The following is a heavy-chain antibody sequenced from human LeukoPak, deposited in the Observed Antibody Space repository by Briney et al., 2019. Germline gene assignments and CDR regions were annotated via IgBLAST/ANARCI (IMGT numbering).Heavy chain of an antibody. CDR2: ISGGGGAT. Sequence: PGGSLRLSCAASGFTFSSYAMSWVRQAPGKGLEWVSAISGGGGATFYADSVKGRFTISRDNSKNSLYLQMNSLRAEDTAVYYCASRVVTATFDAFDIWGQGTMVTVSS. J-gene: IGHJ3*02. CDR3: ASRVVTATFDAFDI. CDR1: GFTFSSYA. V-gene: IGHV3-23*01. D-gene: IGHD2-21*02.